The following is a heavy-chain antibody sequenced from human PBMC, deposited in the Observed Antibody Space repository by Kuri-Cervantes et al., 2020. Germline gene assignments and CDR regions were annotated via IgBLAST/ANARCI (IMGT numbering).Heavy chain of an antibody. Sequence: GESLKISCAASGFTFDSYAMNWVRQAPGKGLEWVSGIVGSGGSTQNADSVKGRFSISRDNAKNSLYLQMNSLRAEDTAVYYCARDHHYYYYYMDVWGKGTTVTVSS. CDR1: GFTFDSYA. V-gene: IGHV3-23*01. CDR2: IVGSGGST. CDR3: ARDHHYYYYYMDV. J-gene: IGHJ6*03.